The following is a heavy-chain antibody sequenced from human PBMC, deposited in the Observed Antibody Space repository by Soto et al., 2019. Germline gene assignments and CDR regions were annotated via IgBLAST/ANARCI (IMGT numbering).Heavy chain of an antibody. CDR3: ARDTGSGSYYNGKYYYYYYGMDV. D-gene: IGHD3-10*01. J-gene: IGHJ6*02. CDR1: GGSISSGDYY. V-gene: IGHV4-30-4*01. Sequence: SETLSLTCTVSGGSISSGDYYWSWIRQPPGKGLEWIGYIYYSGSTYYNPSLKSRVTISVDTSKNQFSLKLSSVTAADTAVYYCARDTGSGSYYNGKYYYYYYGMDVWGQGTTVTVSS. CDR2: IYYSGST.